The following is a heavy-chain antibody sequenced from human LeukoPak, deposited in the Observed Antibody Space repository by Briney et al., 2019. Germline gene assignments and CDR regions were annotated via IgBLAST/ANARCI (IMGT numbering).Heavy chain of an antibody. CDR3: ARDLREGSSSYQIPFDY. Sequence: ASVKVSCKASGYTFTNYGISWVRQAPGQGLEWMGWSSAYNGNTNYAQRLQGRVTMTADTSTTTAYMELRSLRSDDTAVYYCARDLREGSSSYQIPFDYWGQGTLVTVSS. CDR1: GYTFTNYG. V-gene: IGHV1-18*01. J-gene: IGHJ4*02. D-gene: IGHD6-13*01. CDR2: SSAYNGNT.